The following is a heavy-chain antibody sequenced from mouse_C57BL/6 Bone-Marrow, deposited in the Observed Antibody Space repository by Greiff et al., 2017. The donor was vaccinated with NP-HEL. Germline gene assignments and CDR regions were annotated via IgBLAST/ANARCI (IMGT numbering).Heavy chain of an antibody. V-gene: IGHV1-72*01. CDR2: IDPNSGGT. CDR1: GYTFTSYW. CDR3: ARRNYYYGRGYFDV. J-gene: IGHJ1*03. Sequence: QVQLKQPGAELVKPGASVKLSCKASGYTFTSYWMHWVKQRPGRGLEWIGRIDPNSGGTKYNEKFKSKATLTVDKPSSTAYMQLSSLTSEDSAVYYCARRNYYYGRGYFDVWGTGTTVTVSS. D-gene: IGHD1-1*01.